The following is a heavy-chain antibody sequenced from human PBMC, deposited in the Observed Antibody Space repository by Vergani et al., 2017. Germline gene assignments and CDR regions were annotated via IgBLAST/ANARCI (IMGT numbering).Heavy chain of an antibody. CDR1: GGSLNNGAYY. J-gene: IGHJ6*02. Sequence: QVQLQESGPRLVRPSQTLSLTCTVSGGSLNNGAYYWSWIRQPAGKGLEWIGRVYTSGMTNYNPSLKSRVTILVDRSKSQLSLKLTSVTAGDTAVYFCARELSYYYGSGSDDYNPYYYEGMDVWGPGTTVTVSS. CDR2: VYTSGMT. D-gene: IGHD3-10*01. CDR3: ARELSYYYGSGSDDYNPYYYEGMDV. V-gene: IGHV4-61*02.